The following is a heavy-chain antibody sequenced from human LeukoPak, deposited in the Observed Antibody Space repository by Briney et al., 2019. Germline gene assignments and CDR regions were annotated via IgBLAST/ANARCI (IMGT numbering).Heavy chain of an antibody. Sequence: TSETLSLTCTVSGVSIRSFYWSWIRQSPGKGLEWVGYISDSGNTKYNPSLKSRLTISRDTSKNQFSLKLRSVTAADTAVYYCARDLIQLGYFDFWGQGTLVTVSS. CDR2: ISDSGNT. J-gene: IGHJ4*02. D-gene: IGHD1-1*01. CDR1: GVSIRSFY. CDR3: ARDLIQLGYFDF. V-gene: IGHV4-59*12.